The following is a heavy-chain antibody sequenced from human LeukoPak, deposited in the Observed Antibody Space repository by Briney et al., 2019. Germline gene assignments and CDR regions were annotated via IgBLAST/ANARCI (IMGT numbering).Heavy chain of an antibody. D-gene: IGHD1-1*01. J-gene: IGHJ4*02. Sequence: SETLSLTCTVSGGSISSSSYYWGWIRQPPGKGLEWIGSIYYSGRTYYNPSLKSRVTISVDTSKNQFSLKLSSVTAADTAVYYCARSRLEFDYWGQGTLVTVSS. CDR3: ARSRLEFDY. CDR1: GGSISSSSYY. CDR2: IYYSGRT. V-gene: IGHV4-39*07.